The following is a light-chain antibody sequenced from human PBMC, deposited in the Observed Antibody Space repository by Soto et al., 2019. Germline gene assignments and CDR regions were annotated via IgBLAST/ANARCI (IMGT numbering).Light chain of an antibody. V-gene: IGLV2-14*01. Sequence: QSALTQPASVSGSPGQSITISCTGTSSDVGVYDYVSWYQQHPGKAPKLLIYDVSIRPSGVSNRFSGAKSGSTASLSISGLQAEEEADYYCSSYTISRSVFGGGTKLTVL. J-gene: IGLJ2*01. CDR3: SSYTISRSV. CDR2: DVS. CDR1: SSDVGVYDY.